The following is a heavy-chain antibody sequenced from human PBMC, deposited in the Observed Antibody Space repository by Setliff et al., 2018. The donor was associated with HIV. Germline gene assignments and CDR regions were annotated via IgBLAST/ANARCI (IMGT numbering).Heavy chain of an antibody. Sequence: SETLSLICTISGGSFSSYYWSWIRQPAGRGLEWIGRIYNSGTTNYNPSLKSRVTMSIDTSKNQFSLKLTSVTAADTAVYYCARDRHSSGLGSYGPWGPGTLVTVSS. CDR3: ARDRHSSGLGSYGP. J-gene: IGHJ5*02. CDR2: IYNSGTT. D-gene: IGHD3-10*01. V-gene: IGHV4-4*07. CDR1: GGSFSSYY.